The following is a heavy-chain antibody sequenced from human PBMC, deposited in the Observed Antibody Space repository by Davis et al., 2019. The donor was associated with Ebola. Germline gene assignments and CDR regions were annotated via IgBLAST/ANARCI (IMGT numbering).Heavy chain of an antibody. CDR1: GFTFDDYA. Sequence: SLKISCAASGFTFDDYAMHWVRQAPGKGLEWVSGISWNSGSIGYADSVKGRFTISSDNADNSLYLQMNSLRSEDTAVYYCKIVTAATGYGMDVWGQGTTVTVSS. V-gene: IGHV3-9*01. D-gene: IGHD2-2*01. CDR3: KIVTAATGYGMDV. CDR2: ISWNSGSI. J-gene: IGHJ6*02.